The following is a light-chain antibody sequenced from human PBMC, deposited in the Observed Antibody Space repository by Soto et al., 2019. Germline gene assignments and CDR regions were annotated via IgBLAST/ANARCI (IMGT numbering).Light chain of an antibody. CDR2: DAS. CDR1: QSISSW. CDR3: QQYGSSGT. Sequence: DIQITQSPSTLSASVLDRVTITCRASQSISSWLAWYQQKPGKAPKLLIYDASSLESGVPSRFSGSGSGTEFTLTISSLQPDDFAVYYCQQYGSSGTFGQGTKVDIK. V-gene: IGKV1-5*01. J-gene: IGKJ1*01.